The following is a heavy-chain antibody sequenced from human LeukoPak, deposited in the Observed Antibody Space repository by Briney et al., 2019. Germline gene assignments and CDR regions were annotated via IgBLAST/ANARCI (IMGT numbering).Heavy chain of an antibody. J-gene: IGHJ2*01. CDR3: ARVFPPGAAGSLWYFDL. Sequence: ASVKVSCKASGYTFTSYDINWVRQAPGQGLEWMGWISAYNGNTNYAQKFQGRVTMTRNTSISTAYMELSSLRSEDTAVYYCARVFPPGAAGSLWYFDLGARGPRVPAPS. D-gene: IGHD6-13*01. V-gene: IGHV1-8*02. CDR2: ISAYNGNT. CDR1: GYTFTSYD.